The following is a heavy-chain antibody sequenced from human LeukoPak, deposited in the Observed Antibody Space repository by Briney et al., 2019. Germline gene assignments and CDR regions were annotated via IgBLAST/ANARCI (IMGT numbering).Heavy chain of an antibody. Sequence: SVRVSCTASVGTFSIYAISWVRQAPGQGLEWMGRIIPILGTANYAQKFQGRVTITADESTSTAYMELSSLRSEDTAVYYCARATGDYFDWLFQEAFDIWGQGTMVTVSS. V-gene: IGHV1-69*11. J-gene: IGHJ3*02. CDR3: ARATGDYFDWLFQEAFDI. CDR2: IIPILGTA. CDR1: VGTFSIYA. D-gene: IGHD3-9*01.